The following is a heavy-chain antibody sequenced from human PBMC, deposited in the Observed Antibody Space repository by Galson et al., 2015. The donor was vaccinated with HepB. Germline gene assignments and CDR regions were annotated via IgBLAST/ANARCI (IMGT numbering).Heavy chain of an antibody. CDR2: IYWDDDK. D-gene: IGHD6-13*01. CDR3: AHSGIAAAGTPDACDI. V-gene: IGHV2-5*02. CDR1: GFSLSTSGVG. J-gene: IGHJ3*02. Sequence: PALVKPTQTLTLPSTFSGFSLSTSGVGVGWIRQPPGKALEWLALIYWDDDKRSRPSLKSRLTITKDTSTNQEVLTMTNMDPVDTATYYCAHSGIAAAGTPDACDIWGQGTMVTVSS.